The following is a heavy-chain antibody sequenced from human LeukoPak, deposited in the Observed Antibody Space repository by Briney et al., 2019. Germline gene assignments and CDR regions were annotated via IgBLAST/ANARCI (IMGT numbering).Heavy chain of an antibody. CDR1: GFTFSNAW. CDR2: IKSKTDGGTT. Sequence: PGGSLRLSCAASGFTFSNAWMNWVRQTPGKGLEWVGRIKSKTDGGTTDYPAPVKDRFSISRDDSKNMLYLQMNSLQFEDTAVYYCTTGRPVALGSVTTFDYWGQGTLVTVSS. J-gene: IGHJ4*02. D-gene: IGHD6-19*01. V-gene: IGHV3-15*07. CDR3: TTGRPVALGSVTTFDY.